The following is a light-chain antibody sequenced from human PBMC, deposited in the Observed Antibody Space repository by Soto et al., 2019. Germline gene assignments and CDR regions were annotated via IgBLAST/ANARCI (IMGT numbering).Light chain of an antibody. V-gene: IGLV1-47*01. Sequence: QSVLTQPPSASGTPGQTVTISCSGSSSNIGRYYVYWYQHLPGTAPTLFIYRDNQRPSGVPDRFSGSKSGTSASLAISGLRSEDEADYYCAAWDESLSGPVFGGATNLTVL. CDR3: AAWDESLSGPV. CDR1: SSNIGRYY. CDR2: RDN. J-gene: IGLJ2*01.